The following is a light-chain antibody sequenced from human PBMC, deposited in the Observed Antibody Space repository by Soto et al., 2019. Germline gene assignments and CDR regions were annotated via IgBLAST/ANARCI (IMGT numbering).Light chain of an antibody. J-gene: IGKJ1*01. V-gene: IGKV3-15*01. CDR1: QSLSSN. CDR3: QQYNNWPRPT. CDR2: RAS. Sequence: EIALTQSQVTLSVSPGARATLSCLASQSLSSNLAWYQLKPGQAPRLLIYRASTRATGIPARFSGSGSGTEFTLTISSLQSEDFAVYYCQQYNNWPRPTFGQGTKVDIK.